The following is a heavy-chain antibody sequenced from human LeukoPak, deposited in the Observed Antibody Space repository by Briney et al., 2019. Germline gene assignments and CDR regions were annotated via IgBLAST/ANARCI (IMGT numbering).Heavy chain of an antibody. CDR2: INHSGST. V-gene: IGHV4-34*01. CDR3: ARVGRVRYFDWLEYYYYYYMDV. Sequence: SETLSLTCAVYGGSFSGYYWSWIRQPPGKGLEWIGEINHSGSTNYNPSLKSRVTISVDTSKNQFSLKLSSVTAADTAVYYCARVGRVRYFDWLEYYYYYYMDVWGKGTTVTISS. D-gene: IGHD3-9*01. CDR1: GGSFSGYY. J-gene: IGHJ6*03.